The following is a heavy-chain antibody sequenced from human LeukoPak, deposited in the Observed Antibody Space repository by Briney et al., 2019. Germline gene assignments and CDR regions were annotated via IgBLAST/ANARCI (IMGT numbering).Heavy chain of an antibody. CDR2: LNQDGSEK. CDR1: GFTFSSYW. CDR3: GRDPRRRFLGTMLRTTNGY. D-gene: IGHD3-10*02. V-gene: IGHV3-7*01. J-gene: IGHJ4*02. Sequence: PGGSLRLSCAASGFTFSSYWMSWVRQAPGKGLEWVANLNQDGSEKYYVDSVKGRFTISRDNAKNSLYLQMNSLRAEDTAVYYCGRDPRRRFLGTMLRTTNGYWGQGTLVTVSS.